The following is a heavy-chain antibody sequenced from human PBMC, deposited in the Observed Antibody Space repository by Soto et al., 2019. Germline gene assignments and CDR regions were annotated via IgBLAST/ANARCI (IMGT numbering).Heavy chain of an antibody. Sequence: SGGSLRLSCATSGFTFSSYWMHWVRQVPGKGLLWVSRIDEYGNTINYADSVRGRFTISRDNARNTLYLEMNSLRAEDTALYYCTRDNGGKGAYWGPGTLVTVSS. CDR1: GFTFSSYW. J-gene: IGHJ4*02. CDR3: TRDNGGKGAY. CDR2: IDEYGNTI. D-gene: IGHD3-16*01. V-gene: IGHV3-74*01.